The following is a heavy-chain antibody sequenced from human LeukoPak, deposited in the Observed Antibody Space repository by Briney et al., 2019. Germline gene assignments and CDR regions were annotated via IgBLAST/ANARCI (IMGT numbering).Heavy chain of an antibody. CDR2: IRPSGST. J-gene: IGHJ4*02. CDR3: AREGPETYYFDF. Sequence: AASLKVSCKASGYTFTIYYIHWVRQAPGQGLEYMGIIRPSGSTAYAQKFLGRITMTRDTSTSAVHMELSSLRSEDTAVYYCAREGPETYYFDFWGQGTLVTVSS. V-gene: IGHV1-46*01. CDR1: GYTFTIYY. D-gene: IGHD5-24*01.